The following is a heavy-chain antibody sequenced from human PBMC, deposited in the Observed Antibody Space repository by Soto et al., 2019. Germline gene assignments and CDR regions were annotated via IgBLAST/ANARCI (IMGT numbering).Heavy chain of an antibody. CDR3: ARRSSSWYFDY. D-gene: IGHD6-13*01. Sequence: GSLRLSCAASGFTFSSYAMNWVRQAPGKGLEWVSVISGSDGSTYYADSVKGRFTISRDNSKNTLNLQMNSLRAEDTAVYYCARRSSSWYFDYWGQGTLVTVSS. V-gene: IGHV3-23*01. CDR1: GFTFSSYA. J-gene: IGHJ4*02. CDR2: ISGSDGST.